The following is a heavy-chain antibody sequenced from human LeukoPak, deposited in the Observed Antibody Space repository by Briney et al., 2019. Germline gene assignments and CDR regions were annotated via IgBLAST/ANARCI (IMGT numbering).Heavy chain of an antibody. Sequence: PSETLSLTCAVYGGSFSGYYWSWIRQPPGKGLEWIGEINHSGSTNYNPSLKSRVTISVDTSKNQFSLKLNSVTAADTAVYYCARADGDYGHFFDYWGQGTLVTVSS. D-gene: IGHD4-17*01. CDR2: INHSGST. J-gene: IGHJ4*02. V-gene: IGHV4-34*01. CDR3: ARADGDYGHFFDY. CDR1: GGSFSGYY.